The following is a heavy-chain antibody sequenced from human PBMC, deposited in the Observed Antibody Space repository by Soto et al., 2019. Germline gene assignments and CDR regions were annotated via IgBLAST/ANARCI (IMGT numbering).Heavy chain of an antibody. Sequence: QLQLQESGPGLVKPSETLSLSCTVSGGSISSSSYYWGWIRQPPGKGLEWIGSIYYSGSTYYNPSLKSRVTISVDTSKTQFSLKLSSVTAADTAVYYCASPYGDYGSDYYYMDVWGKGTTVTVSS. V-gene: IGHV4-39*01. CDR3: ASPYGDYGSDYYYMDV. CDR2: IYYSGST. CDR1: GGSISSSSYY. J-gene: IGHJ6*03. D-gene: IGHD4-17*01.